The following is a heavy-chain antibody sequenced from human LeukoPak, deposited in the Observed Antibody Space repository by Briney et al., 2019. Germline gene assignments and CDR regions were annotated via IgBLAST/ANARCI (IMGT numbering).Heavy chain of an antibody. J-gene: IGHJ6*02. CDR1: GFTFTEYS. CDR3: ARVRVVVVAATAMDV. Sequence: GESLRLSCAASGFTFTEYSIIWVRQAPGKGLEWVSFISDISDRSSTIHYADSVKGRFTISRDNSKNTLYLQMNSLRAEDTAVYYCARVRVVVVAATAMDVWGQGTTVTVSS. D-gene: IGHD2-15*01. CDR2: ISDRSSTI. V-gene: IGHV3-48*01.